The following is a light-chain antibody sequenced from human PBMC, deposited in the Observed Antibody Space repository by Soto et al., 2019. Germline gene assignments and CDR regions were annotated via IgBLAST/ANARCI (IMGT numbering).Light chain of an antibody. J-gene: IGLJ2*01. CDR1: SGHIGYT. CDR2: LNSDGSH. CDR3: QTWGTGYVV. Sequence: QSVLTQSPSASASLGASVKLTCTLSSGHIGYTIAWHQQQPEKGPRYLMKLNSDGSHRKGDGIPDRFSGSTSGAERHLIISSLQSEDEADYYCQTWGTGYVVFGGGTKLTVL. V-gene: IGLV4-69*01.